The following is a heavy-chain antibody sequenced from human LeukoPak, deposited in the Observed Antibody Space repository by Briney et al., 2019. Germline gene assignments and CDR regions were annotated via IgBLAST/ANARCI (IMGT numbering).Heavy chain of an antibody. CDR1: GGSISSYY. CDR3: ARENSGSYREFDY. Sequence: SETLSLTCTVSGGSISSYYWSWIRQPAGKGLEWIGRIYTSGSTNYNASLKSRVSMSVDTSKNQFSLKLSSVTAADTAVFYCARENSGSYREFDYWGQGTLDTVSS. CDR2: IYTSGST. V-gene: IGHV4-4*07. D-gene: IGHD1-26*01. J-gene: IGHJ4*02.